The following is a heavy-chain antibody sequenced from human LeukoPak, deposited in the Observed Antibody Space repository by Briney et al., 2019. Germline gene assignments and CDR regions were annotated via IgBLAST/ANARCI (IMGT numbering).Heavy chain of an antibody. V-gene: IGHV1-2*02. CDR3: AAEYSGYVNWFDP. J-gene: IGHJ5*02. CDR1: GGTFSSYA. Sequence: ASVKVSCKASGGTFSSYAISWVRQAPGQGLEWMGWINPNSGGTNYAQKFQGRVTMTRDTSISTAYMELSRLRSDDTAVYYCAAEYSGYVNWFDPWGQGTLVTVSS. CDR2: INPNSGGT. D-gene: IGHD5-12*01.